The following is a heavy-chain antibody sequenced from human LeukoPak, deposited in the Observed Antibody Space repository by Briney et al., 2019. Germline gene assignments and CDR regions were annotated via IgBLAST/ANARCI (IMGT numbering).Heavy chain of an antibody. D-gene: IGHD2-2*01. V-gene: IGHV3-11*01. CDR2: VTSSGDTT. CDR3: ARIRFDCGTASCSKGVSMWFDP. J-gene: IGHJ5*02. CDR1: GFIFSDYF. Sequence: GGSLRLSCAGSGFIFSDYFVTWMRQAPGKGPELVSYVTSSGDTTYYADSVKGRFTISRDNVKNSLSLQMKSLRAEDTAMYFCARIRFDCGTASCSKGVSMWFDPWGQGTLVTVSS.